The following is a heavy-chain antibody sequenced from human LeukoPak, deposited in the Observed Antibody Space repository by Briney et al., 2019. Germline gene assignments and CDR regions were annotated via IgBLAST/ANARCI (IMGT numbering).Heavy chain of an antibody. V-gene: IGHV3-9*03. Sequence: GRSLRLSCAASGFTFDDYAMHWVRQAPGKGLEWVSGISWNSGSIGHADSVKGRFTISRDNAKNSLYLQMNSLRAEDMALYYCAKADYGDYYFDYWGQGTLVTVPS. J-gene: IGHJ4*02. CDR3: AKADYGDYYFDY. CDR2: ISWNSGSI. CDR1: GFTFDDYA. D-gene: IGHD4-17*01.